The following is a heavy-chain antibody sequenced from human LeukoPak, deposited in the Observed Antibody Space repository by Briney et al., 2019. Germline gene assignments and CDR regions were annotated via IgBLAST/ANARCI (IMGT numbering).Heavy chain of an antibody. CDR1: GGSISSHY. D-gene: IGHD5-12*01. Sequence: SETLSLTCTVSGGSISSHYWSWIRQPPGKGLEWIGYIYYSGSTNYNPSLKSRVTISVDTSKNQFSLKLSSVTAADTAVYYCARGRATWSLDYWGQGTLVTVSS. CDR2: IYYSGST. J-gene: IGHJ4*02. CDR3: ARGRATWSLDY. V-gene: IGHV4-59*11.